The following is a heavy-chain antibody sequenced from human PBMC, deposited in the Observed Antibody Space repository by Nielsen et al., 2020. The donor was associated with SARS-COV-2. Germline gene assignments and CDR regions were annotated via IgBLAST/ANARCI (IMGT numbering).Heavy chain of an antibody. CDR1: GGSIYSGGYY. J-gene: IGHJ3*02. V-gene: IGHV4-61*02. Sequence: SETLSLTCTVSGGSIYSGGYYWSWIRPPAGKGLEWIGRIFATGSTNYNPSLKSRVTISVDTSKNQFSLKVTSVTAADTAVYYCARAPDIVQVPTATPIWGQGTLVTVSS. CDR2: IFATGST. D-gene: IGHD2-15*01. CDR3: ARAPDIVQVPTATPI.